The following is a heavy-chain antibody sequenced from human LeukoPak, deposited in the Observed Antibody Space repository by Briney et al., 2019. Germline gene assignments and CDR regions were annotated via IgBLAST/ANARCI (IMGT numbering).Heavy chain of an antibody. CDR3: AGYYCSSGTCRKYLDY. V-gene: IGHV3-23*01. J-gene: IGHJ4*02. Sequence: GGSLRLSCAASGFTFSSYAMSWVRQAPGKGLEWVSTISSAGGITYYADSVKGRFTISRDNSKNTLFLQMSSLRAEDTAVYYCAGYYCSSGTCRKYLDYWGQGTLVTVSS. CDR2: ISSAGGIT. CDR1: GFTFSSYA. D-gene: IGHD2-15*01.